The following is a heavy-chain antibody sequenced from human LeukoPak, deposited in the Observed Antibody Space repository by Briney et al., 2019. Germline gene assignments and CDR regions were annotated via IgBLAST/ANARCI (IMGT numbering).Heavy chain of an antibody. D-gene: IGHD2/OR15-2a*01. V-gene: IGHV1-2*02. Sequence: ASVKVSCKCSGFTFTDHYIHWVRQGPGQGLEWMGYIGPHSTFTSSPQEFQGRVTMTRDASMSTAYMELTRLTSDDTAVYYCVREGEGPLSKDFDYWGQGTLVTVSS. CDR2: IGPHSTFT. CDR1: GFTFTDHY. CDR3: VREGEGPLSKDFDY. J-gene: IGHJ4*02.